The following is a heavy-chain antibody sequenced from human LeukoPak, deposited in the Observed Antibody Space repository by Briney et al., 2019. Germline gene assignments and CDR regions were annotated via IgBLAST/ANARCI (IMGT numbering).Heavy chain of an antibody. Sequence: PGGSLRLSCAASGFTFSDHYIDWVRQAPGKGLEWVGRSRDKGNSYTTAYAASVRGRFTISRDDSKNSLYLQMNSLKIEDTAVYYCTKLARAPRDFDYWGQETLVTVSP. J-gene: IGHJ4*01. CDR1: GFTFSDHY. D-gene: IGHD3-10*01. CDR2: SRDKGNSYTT. CDR3: TKLARAPRDFDY. V-gene: IGHV3-72*01.